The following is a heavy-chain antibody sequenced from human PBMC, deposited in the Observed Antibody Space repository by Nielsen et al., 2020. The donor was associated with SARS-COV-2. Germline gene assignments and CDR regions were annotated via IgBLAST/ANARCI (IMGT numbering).Heavy chain of an antibody. J-gene: IGHJ4*02. Sequence: ASVKVSCKASGYTFTSYDINWVRQATGQGLEWMGWMNPNSGNTGYAQKFQGRVTMTRNTSISTAYMELSSLRSDDTAVYYCARDPDGEAADASHWGQGTLVTVSS. CDR3: ARDPDGEAADASH. CDR1: GYTFTSYD. D-gene: IGHD6-13*01. CDR2: MNPNSGNT. V-gene: IGHV1-8*01.